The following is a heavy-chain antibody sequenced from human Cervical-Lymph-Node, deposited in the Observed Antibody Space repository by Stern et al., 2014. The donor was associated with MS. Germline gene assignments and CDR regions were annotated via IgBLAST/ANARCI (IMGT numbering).Heavy chain of an antibody. J-gene: IGHJ6*02. D-gene: IGHD3-10*01. CDR2: IYYSGST. Sequence: QVQLQESGPGLVKPSETLSLTCTVSGGSISSYYWSWIRQPPGKGLEWIGYIYYSGSTNYNPSLKSRVTISVDTSKNQFSLKLSSVTAADTAVYYCARGYGSGSYTHYYYYGMDVWGQGTTVTVSS. CDR1: GGSISSYY. V-gene: IGHV4-59*01. CDR3: ARGYGSGSYTHYYYYGMDV.